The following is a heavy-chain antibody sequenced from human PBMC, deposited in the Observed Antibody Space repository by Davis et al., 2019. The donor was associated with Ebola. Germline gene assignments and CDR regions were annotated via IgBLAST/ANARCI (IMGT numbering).Heavy chain of an antibody. D-gene: IGHD1-26*01. CDR2: ISGSGGST. Sequence: GESLKISCAASGFTFSSYAMSWVRQAPGKGLEWVSAISGSGGSTYYADSVKGRFTISRDNSKNTLYLQMNSLRAEDTAVYYCAKPRSGDYYYGMDVWGQGTTVTVSS. CDR1: GFTFSSYA. CDR3: AKPRSGDYYYGMDV. V-gene: IGHV3-23*01. J-gene: IGHJ6*02.